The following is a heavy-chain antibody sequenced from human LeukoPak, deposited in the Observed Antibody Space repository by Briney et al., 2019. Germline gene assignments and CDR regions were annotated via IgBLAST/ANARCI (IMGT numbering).Heavy chain of an antibody. Sequence: GGSLRLSCAASGFTFSSYSMNWVRQAPGKGLEWVSYISSSSSTIYYADSVKGRFTISRDNAKNTLYLQMNSLRAEDTAVYYCTHGSMYQLDYWGQGTLVTVSS. CDR2: ISSSSSTI. V-gene: IGHV3-48*01. J-gene: IGHJ4*02. D-gene: IGHD2-2*01. CDR1: GFTFSSYS. CDR3: THGSMYQLDY.